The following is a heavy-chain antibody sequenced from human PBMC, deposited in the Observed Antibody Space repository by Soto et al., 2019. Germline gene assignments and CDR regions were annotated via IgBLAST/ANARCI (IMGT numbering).Heavy chain of an antibody. CDR3: ARDLAVYYGGNPDDY. CDR2: ISSSSSTI. J-gene: IGHJ4*02. Sequence: EVQLVESGGGLVQPGGSLRLSCAASGFTFSSYSMNWVRQAPGKGLEWVSYISSSSSTIYYADSVKGRFTISRDNAKNSLYLQMNSLRAEDTAVYYCARDLAVYYGGNPDDYWGQGTLVTVSS. CDR1: GFTFSSYS. D-gene: IGHD4-17*01. V-gene: IGHV3-48*01.